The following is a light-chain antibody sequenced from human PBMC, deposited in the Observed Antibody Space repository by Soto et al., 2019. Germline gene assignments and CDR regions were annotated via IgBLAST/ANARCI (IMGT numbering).Light chain of an antibody. CDR2: GAS. V-gene: IGKV3-15*01. CDR1: QSISTN. J-gene: IGKJ4*01. CDR3: QQYSNWPPLT. Sequence: EIVKTECPATLSVSPGERVTLSCRASQSISTNLAWHQQKPGQAPRLLIYGASTRATGIPARFSGSGSGTEFTLTISSLQSEDFAVYYCQQYSNWPPLTFGGGTKVEI.